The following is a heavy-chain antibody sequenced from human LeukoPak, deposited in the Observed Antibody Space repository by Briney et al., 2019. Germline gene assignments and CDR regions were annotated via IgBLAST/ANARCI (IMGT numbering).Heavy chain of an antibody. V-gene: IGHV3-9*01. D-gene: IGHD3-3*01. J-gene: IGHJ4*02. CDR3: AKAARVANRAGFDY. CDR2: LSWSSGSI. Sequence: GGSLRLSCAASGFTFDDYAMHWVRQAPGNGLEWVSGLSWSSGSIGYADSVKGRFTISRDNAKNSLYLQMNSPRAEDTALYYCAKAARVANRAGFDYWGQGTLVTVSS. CDR1: GFTFDDYA.